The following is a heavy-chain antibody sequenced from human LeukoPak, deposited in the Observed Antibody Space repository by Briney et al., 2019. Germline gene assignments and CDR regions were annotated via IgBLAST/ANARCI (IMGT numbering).Heavy chain of an antibody. V-gene: IGHV1-18*01. D-gene: IGHD3-3*01. CDR3: ATEPPLRLFWSGGAFDI. CDR1: GYTFTSYG. J-gene: IGHJ3*02. CDR2: ISAYNGNT. Sequence: GASVKVSCKASGYTFTSYGISWVRQAPGQGLEWMGWISAYNGNTNYAQKLQGRVTMTTDTSTSTAYMELRSLRSDDTAVYYCATEPPLRLFWSGGAFDIWGQGTMVTVSS.